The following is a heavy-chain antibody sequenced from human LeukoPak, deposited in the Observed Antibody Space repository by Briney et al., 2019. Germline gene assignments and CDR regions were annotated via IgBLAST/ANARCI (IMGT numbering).Heavy chain of an antibody. Sequence: SETLSLTCSVSGVSVNSRYWSWVRQPPEKGLEWIGYIHYSGATNYNPSLKSRVSISIDTPRNQFSLSLSSVTAADAAIYYCAREDPLTAHFDYWGQGTLVTVSS. CDR1: GVSVNSRY. D-gene: IGHD2-21*02. CDR2: IHYSGAT. CDR3: AREDPLTAHFDY. V-gene: IGHV4-59*02. J-gene: IGHJ4*02.